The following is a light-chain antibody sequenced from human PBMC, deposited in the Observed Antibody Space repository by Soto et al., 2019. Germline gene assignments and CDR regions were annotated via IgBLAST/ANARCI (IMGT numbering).Light chain of an antibody. V-gene: IGKV3-20*01. CDR2: DTS. Sequence: ENVLTQSPGTLSLSPGERATLSCRASQSVSSSYLAWYQQKPGQAPRLLIYDTSSRATGIPDRFSGSGSGTDFTLTISRLDPEDFAVYYCQQYVTSPPMYTFGQGTKLEIK. J-gene: IGKJ2*01. CDR3: QQYVTSPPMYT. CDR1: QSVSSSY.